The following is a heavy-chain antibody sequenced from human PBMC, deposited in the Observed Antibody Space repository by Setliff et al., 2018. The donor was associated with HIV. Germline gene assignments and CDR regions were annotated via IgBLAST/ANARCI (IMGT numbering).Heavy chain of an antibody. CDR1: GGTFSSYA. J-gene: IGHJ4*02. CDR3: ARGQIIVARSSSTVTAIDY. CDR2: IIPILGIA. D-gene: IGHD4-17*01. V-gene: IGHV1-69*10. Sequence: GASVKVSCKASGGTFSSYAISWVRQAPGQGLEWMGGIIPILGIANYAQKFQGRVTITADESTSTAYMELSSLRSEDTAVYYCARGQIIVARSSSTVTAIDYWGQGTLVTVSS.